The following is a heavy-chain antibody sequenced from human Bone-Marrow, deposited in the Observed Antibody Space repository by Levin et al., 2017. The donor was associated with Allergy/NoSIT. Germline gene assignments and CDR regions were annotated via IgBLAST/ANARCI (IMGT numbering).Heavy chain of an antibody. Sequence: LRLSCAVSDDSISSGGYSWTWIRQPPGKGLEWIGFIYSNGGTFYNPSLKSRVTISMDRSKNQFSLRLKSVTAADTAVYYCARGGLMVRGVIIPDFQYWGQGTLVTVSS. D-gene: IGHD3-10*01. CDR2: IYSNGGT. V-gene: IGHV4-30-2*01. CDR1: DDSISSGGYS. CDR3: ARGGLMVRGVIIPDFQY. J-gene: IGHJ1*01.